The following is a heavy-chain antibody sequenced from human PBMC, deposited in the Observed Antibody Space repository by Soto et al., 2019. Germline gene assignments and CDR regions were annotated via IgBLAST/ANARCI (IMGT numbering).Heavy chain of an antibody. V-gene: IGHV4-39*01. Sequence: SETLSLTCTVSGGSISSSSYYWGWIRQPPGKGLEWIGSIYYSGSTYYNPSLKSRITISVGTSKNRFSLSLGSVTAADTAVYYCARFGYSGYQFIPLGEDYYYYMDVWGKGTTVTVSS. D-gene: IGHD5-12*01. CDR2: IYYSGST. CDR1: GGSISSSSYY. CDR3: ARFGYSGYQFIPLGEDYYYYMDV. J-gene: IGHJ6*03.